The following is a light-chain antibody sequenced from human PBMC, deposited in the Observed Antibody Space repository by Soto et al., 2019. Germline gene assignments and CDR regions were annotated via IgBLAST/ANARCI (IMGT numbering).Light chain of an antibody. V-gene: IGLV2-14*01. J-gene: IGLJ2*01. Sequence: QSVLTQPASVSGSPGQSITISCTGASSDVGAFNYVSWYPQHPGKAPKLLIYEVSNRPLGLSKRFSGSKSGNTASLTISGLQAEDEADYYCSSYTSSTTRVFGGGTQLTV. CDR3: SSYTSSTTRV. CDR2: EVS. CDR1: SSDVGAFNY.